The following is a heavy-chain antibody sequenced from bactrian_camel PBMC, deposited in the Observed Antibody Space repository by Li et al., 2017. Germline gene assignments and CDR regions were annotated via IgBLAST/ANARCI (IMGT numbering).Heavy chain of an antibody. Sequence: HVQLVESGGGLVQPGGSLRLSCAASGFTFSTYWMYWVRQAPGKGLEWVSAVNPDGSVTYYADSVRGRFTASRDYAKDTLYLQLNSLKTEDTAVYYCAADSSPTMIVGYNYWGQGTQVTVS. V-gene: IGHV3S1*01. CDR2: VNPDGSVT. D-gene: IGHD4*01. J-gene: IGHJ4*01. CDR3: AADSSPTMIVGYNY. CDR1: GFTFSTYW.